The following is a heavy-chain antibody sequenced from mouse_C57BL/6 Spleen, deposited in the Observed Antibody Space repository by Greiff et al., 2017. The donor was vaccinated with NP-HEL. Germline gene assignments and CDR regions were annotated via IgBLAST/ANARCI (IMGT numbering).Heavy chain of an antibody. CDR3: ARKRDGYYEGWFAY. D-gene: IGHD2-3*01. J-gene: IGHJ3*01. Sequence: VQLQQPGTELVKPGASVKLSCKASGYTFTSYWMHWVKPRPGQGLEWIGNINPSNGGTNYNEKFKSKATVTVDKSSSTAYMPLSSLTSEDAAVYYCARKRDGYYEGWFAYWGQGTLVTVSA. V-gene: IGHV1-53*01. CDR1: GYTFTSYW. CDR2: INPSNGGT.